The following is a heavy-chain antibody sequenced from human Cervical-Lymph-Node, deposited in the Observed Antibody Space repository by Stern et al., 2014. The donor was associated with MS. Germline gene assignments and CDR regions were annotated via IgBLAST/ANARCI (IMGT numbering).Heavy chain of an antibody. V-gene: IGHV3-49*03. D-gene: IGHD2-2*01. Sequence: EVQLVESGGGLEQPGRSLRLSCTASGFTFGEYGMSWFRQAPGKGLEWVSFIRSKNFGENREYAASVKGRFIISRDDSSSIAYLQMNSLNSEDTAVYYCARCPHPFCSRTNCPSDYWGRGTLVTVSS. CDR1: GFTFGEYG. CDR3: ARCPHPFCSRTNCPSDY. CDR2: IRSKNFGENR. J-gene: IGHJ4*02.